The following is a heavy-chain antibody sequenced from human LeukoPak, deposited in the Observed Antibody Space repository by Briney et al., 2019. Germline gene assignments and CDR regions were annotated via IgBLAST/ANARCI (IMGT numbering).Heavy chain of an antibody. D-gene: IGHD3-10*01. CDR3: ARTWGINPEIWFGELLPPSWFDP. V-gene: IGHV5-51*01. CDR2: IYPGDSDT. CDR1: GYSFTSYW. J-gene: IGHJ5*02. Sequence: GESLKISCKGSGYSFTSYWIGWVRQMPGKGLEWMGIIYPGDSDTRYSPSFQGQVTISADKSISTAYLQWSSLKASDTAMYYCARTWGINPEIWFGELLPPSWFDPWGQGTLVTVSS.